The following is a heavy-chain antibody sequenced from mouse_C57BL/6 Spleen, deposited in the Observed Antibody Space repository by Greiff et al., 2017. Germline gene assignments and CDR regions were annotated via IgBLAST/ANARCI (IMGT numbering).Heavy chain of an antibody. CDR2: IYPRSGNT. V-gene: IGHV1-81*01. D-gene: IGHD2-4*01. CDR1: GYTFTSYG. J-gene: IGHJ4*01. CDR3: ARVAEYDDDVGYYAMDY. Sequence: VQLQQSGAELARPGASVKLSCKASGYTFTSYGISWVKQRTGQGLEWIGEIYPRSGNTYYNEQFKGKATLTADKSSSTAYMELRSLTSEDSAVYFCARVAEYDDDVGYYAMDYWGQGTSVTVSS.